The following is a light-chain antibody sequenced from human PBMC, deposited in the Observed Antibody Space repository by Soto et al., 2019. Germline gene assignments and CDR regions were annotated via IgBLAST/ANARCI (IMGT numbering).Light chain of an antibody. CDR3: AAWDDSLSGRV. CDR1: SSNIGSNY. J-gene: IGLJ2*01. CDR2: RNN. Sequence: QSVLTQPPSASGTPGQRVTISGSESSSNIGSNYVYWYQQLPGTAPKLLIYRNNQRPSGVPDRFSGSKSGTSASLAISGLRSEDEADYYCAAWDDSLSGRVFGGGTKLTVL. V-gene: IGLV1-47*01.